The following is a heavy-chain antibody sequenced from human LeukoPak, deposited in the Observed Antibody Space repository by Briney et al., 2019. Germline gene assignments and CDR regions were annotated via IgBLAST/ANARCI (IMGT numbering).Heavy chain of an antibody. Sequence: RALRLSCAAAGFTFSSYGMHRGRQAPGQGLGWGAVIWYDGSNKYYVDSVKGRFTISRDNSKNTLYLQMNSLRAEDTAVYYCARDQNEGYGDYFYYFDYWGQGTLVTVSS. D-gene: IGHD4-17*01. J-gene: IGHJ4*02. CDR2: IWYDGSNK. V-gene: IGHV3-33*01. CDR3: ARDQNEGYGDYFYYFDY. CDR1: GFTFSSYG.